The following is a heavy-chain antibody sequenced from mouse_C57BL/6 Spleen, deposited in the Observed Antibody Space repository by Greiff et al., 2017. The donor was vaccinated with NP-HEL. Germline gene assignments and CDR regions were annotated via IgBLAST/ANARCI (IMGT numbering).Heavy chain of an antibody. CDR1: GYTFTDHY. D-gene: IGHD1-1*02. Sequence: EVQLQQSGPELVKPGASVKISCKASGYTFTDHYMNWVKQSHGKSLEWIGDINPNNGGTSYNQKFKGKATLTVDKSSSTAYMELRSLTSEDSAVYYCARGSYYGGPWFAYWGQGTLVTVSA. V-gene: IGHV1-26*01. CDR2: INPNNGGT. CDR3: ARGSYYGGPWFAY. J-gene: IGHJ3*01.